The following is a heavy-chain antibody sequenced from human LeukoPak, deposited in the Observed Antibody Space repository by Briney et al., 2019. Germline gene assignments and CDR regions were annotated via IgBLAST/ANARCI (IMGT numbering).Heavy chain of an antibody. CDR3: ATAPNPDYFDY. CDR1: GDSIGQDY. Sequence: SETLSLTCTVSGDSIGQDYWNWIRQPLGRGLEWIGHISNSGSANHNPSLKSRVTISVDRSKNQFSLRLNSVTAADTAFYYCATAPNPDYFDYWGQGTLATVSS. J-gene: IGHJ4*02. D-gene: IGHD3-16*01. V-gene: IGHV4-59*01. CDR2: ISNSGSA.